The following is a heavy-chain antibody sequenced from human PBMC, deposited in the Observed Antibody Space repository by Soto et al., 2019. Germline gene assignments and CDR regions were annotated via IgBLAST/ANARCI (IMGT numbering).Heavy chain of an antibody. CDR1: GYTFTSYG. Sequence: ASVKVSCKASGYTFTSYGISWVRQAPGQGLEWMGWISGYNGNTKYAQKFQGRVSMTTDTSTSTAYMELRSLRSDDTAVYYCARDLWGYQLLPRFDYWGQGTLVTVSS. V-gene: IGHV1-18*01. CDR3: ARDLWGYQLLPRFDY. J-gene: IGHJ4*02. CDR2: ISGYNGNT. D-gene: IGHD2-2*01.